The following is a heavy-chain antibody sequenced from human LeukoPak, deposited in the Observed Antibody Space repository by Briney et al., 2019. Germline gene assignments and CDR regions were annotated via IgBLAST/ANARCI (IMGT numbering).Heavy chain of an antibody. J-gene: IGHJ4*02. Sequence: GGSLRLSCAASGFTFSSYSMNWVRQAPGKGLEWVAVISYDGSNKYYADSVKGRFTISRDNSKNTLHLQMNSLRAEDTAVYYCASFSSGPTPFDYWGQGTLVTVSS. CDR3: ASFSSGPTPFDY. CDR1: GFTFSSYS. CDR2: ISYDGSNK. V-gene: IGHV3-30*03. D-gene: IGHD2-15*01.